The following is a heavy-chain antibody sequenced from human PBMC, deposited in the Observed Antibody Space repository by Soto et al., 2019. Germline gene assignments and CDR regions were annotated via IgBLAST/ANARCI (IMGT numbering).Heavy chain of an antibody. D-gene: IGHD3-3*01. J-gene: IGHJ4*02. CDR2: IIPIFGTA. Sequence: QVQLVQSGAEVKKPGSSVKVSCQASGGTFSSYAISWVRQAPGQGLEWMGGIIPIFGTANYAQKFQGRVTITADKSTSTADMELSSLRSEDTAVYYWARGMTPYYDFWSGYFDYWGQGTLVTVSS. CDR1: GGTFSSYA. V-gene: IGHV1-69*06. CDR3: ARGMTPYYDFWSGYFDY.